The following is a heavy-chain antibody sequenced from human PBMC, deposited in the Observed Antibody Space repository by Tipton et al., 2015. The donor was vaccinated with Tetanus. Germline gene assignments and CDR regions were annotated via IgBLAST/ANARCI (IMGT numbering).Heavy chain of an antibody. CDR2: ISSTSRYI. V-gene: IGHV3-21*01. CDR3: VSGSALDY. CDR1: GFSFSNYK. Sequence: SLRLSCEVSGFSFSNYKMNWVRQGPGRGLEWVSSISSTSRYINYADSVKGRFTISRDNAKNSLFLEMNSLRADDTAVYYCVSGSALDYWGQGARVIVSS. J-gene: IGHJ4*02. D-gene: IGHD6-25*01.